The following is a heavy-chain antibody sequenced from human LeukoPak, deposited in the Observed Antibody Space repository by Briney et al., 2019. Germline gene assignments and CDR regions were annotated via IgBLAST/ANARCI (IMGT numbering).Heavy chain of an antibody. CDR2: IYYSGSA. CDR1: GGSISSYY. CDR3: ARRHWGPIDY. J-gene: IGHJ4*02. V-gene: IGHV4-59*08. D-gene: IGHD7-27*01. Sequence: SETLSLTCTVSGGSISSYYWSWIRQPPGKGLEWIGYIYYSGSANYNPSLKSRVAISVDTSKNQFSLKLSSVTAADTAVYYCARRHWGPIDYWGQGTLVTVSS.